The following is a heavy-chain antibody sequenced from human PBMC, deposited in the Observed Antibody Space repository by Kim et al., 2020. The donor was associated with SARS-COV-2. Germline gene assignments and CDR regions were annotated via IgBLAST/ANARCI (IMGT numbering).Heavy chain of an antibody. CDR1: GGSISSSSYY. CDR2: IYYSGST. Sequence: SETLSLTCTVSGGSISSSSYYWGWIRQPPGKGLEWIGSIYYSGSTYYNPSLKSRVTISVDTSKNQFSLKLSSVTAADTAVYYCARFQATSFDYWGQGTL. V-gene: IGHV4-39*01. D-gene: IGHD5-12*01. CDR3: ARFQATSFDY. J-gene: IGHJ4*02.